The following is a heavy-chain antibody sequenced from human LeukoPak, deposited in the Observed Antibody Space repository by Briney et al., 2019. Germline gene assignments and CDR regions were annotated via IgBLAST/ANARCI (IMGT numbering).Heavy chain of an antibody. CDR3: ARGLYNWNPFDY. CDR2: IDTAGAA. V-gene: IGHV3-23*01. Sequence: GGSLRLSCAASGFTLSSYVMTWVRQAPGKGLEWVSTIDTAGAAYYAASVKGRFTISRDNSKNTLYLQMNSLRAEDTAVYYCARGLYNWNPFDYWGQGTLVTVSS. D-gene: IGHD1-20*01. J-gene: IGHJ4*02. CDR1: GFTLSSYV.